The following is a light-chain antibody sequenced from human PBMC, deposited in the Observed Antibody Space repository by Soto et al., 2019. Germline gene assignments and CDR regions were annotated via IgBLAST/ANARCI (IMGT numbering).Light chain of an antibody. CDR1: QSVSGN. J-gene: IGKJ4*01. CDR2: GAS. Sequence: EIVMTQSPATLSVSPGERATLSCRASQSVSGNLAWYQQRPGQAPRLLIYGASTRATGIPARFSGSGSGTESTLTTSSLQSDDSAVYYCQQDHNWPPLTFGGGTKVEIK. V-gene: IGKV3-15*01. CDR3: QQDHNWPPLT.